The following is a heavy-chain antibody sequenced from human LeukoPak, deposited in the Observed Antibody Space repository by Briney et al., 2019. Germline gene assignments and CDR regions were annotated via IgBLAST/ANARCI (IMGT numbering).Heavy chain of an antibody. D-gene: IGHD2-15*01. J-gene: IGHJ4*02. CDR3: AKDIDRVVVAASLDS. Sequence: GGSLRLSCAASGFTFSSYAMTWVRQAPGKRLEWVSTISVRGGGTYYADSVKGRFTISRDSAKNTLYLQMNRLRAEDTAVYYCAKDIDRVVVAASLDSWGQGTLVTVSS. CDR2: ISVRGGGT. V-gene: IGHV3-23*01. CDR1: GFTFSSYA.